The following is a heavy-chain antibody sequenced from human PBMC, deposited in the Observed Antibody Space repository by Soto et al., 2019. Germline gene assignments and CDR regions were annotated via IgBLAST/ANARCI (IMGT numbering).Heavy chain of an antibody. J-gene: IGHJ5*02. CDR3: ARDWNWNHKLSNWFDP. CDR1: GYTFTSYA. V-gene: IGHV1-3*01. Sequence: QVQLVQSGAEVKKPGASVKVSCKASGYTFTSYAMHWVRQAPGQRLEWMGWINAGNGNTKYSQKFQGRVTITRDTSASTAYMELSSLRSEDTAVYYCARDWNWNHKLSNWFDPWAQGTLVTVSS. CDR2: INAGNGNT. D-gene: IGHD1-1*01.